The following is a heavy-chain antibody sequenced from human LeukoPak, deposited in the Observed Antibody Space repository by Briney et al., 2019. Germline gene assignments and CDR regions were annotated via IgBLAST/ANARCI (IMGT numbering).Heavy chain of an antibody. CDR3: ARHGLWFGELNGDY. CDR1: GGSISSSSYY. CDR2: IYYSGST. D-gene: IGHD3-10*01. Sequence: SETLSLTCTVSGGSISSSSYYWGWIRQPPGKGLKWIGSIYYSGSTYYNPSLKSRVTISVDTSKNQFSLKLSSVTAADTAVYYCARHGLWFGELNGDYWGQGTLVTVSS. V-gene: IGHV4-39*01. J-gene: IGHJ4*02.